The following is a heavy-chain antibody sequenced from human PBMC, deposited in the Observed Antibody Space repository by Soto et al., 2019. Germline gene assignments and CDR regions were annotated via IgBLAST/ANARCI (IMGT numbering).Heavy chain of an antibody. CDR2: ISGSGGST. CDR3: AKDQVYYDFWSGYPEDLSMDV. J-gene: IGHJ6*02. Sequence: PGGSLRLSCAASGFTFSSYAMIWVRQAPGKGLEWVSAISGSGGSTYYADSVKGRFTISRDNSKNTLYLQMNSLRAEDTAVYYCAKDQVYYDFWSGYPEDLSMDVWGQGTTVTVSS. CDR1: GFTFSSYA. D-gene: IGHD3-3*01. V-gene: IGHV3-23*01.